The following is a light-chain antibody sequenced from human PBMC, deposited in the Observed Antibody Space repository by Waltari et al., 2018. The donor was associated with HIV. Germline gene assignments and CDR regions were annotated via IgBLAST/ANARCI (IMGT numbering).Light chain of an antibody. CDR3: STWDASLNGWV. J-gene: IGLJ3*02. CDR2: EVR. V-gene: IGLV2-14*01. Sequence: QSALTHPASVSGSPGQSITISCPGTGRYVGCYNFVSWYQQPPGAAPNLLIYEVRNRPSGISSRFSGSKSGTSASLAISGLQSEDEADYSCSTWDASLNGWVFGGGTKLTVL. CDR1: GRYVGCYNF.